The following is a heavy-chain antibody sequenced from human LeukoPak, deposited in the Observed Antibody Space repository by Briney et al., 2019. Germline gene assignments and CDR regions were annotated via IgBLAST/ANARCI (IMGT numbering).Heavy chain of an antibody. CDR2: ISGSGGST. V-gene: IGHV3-23*01. Sequence: GGSLRLSCAASGFAFSSYAMSWVRQAPGKGLEWVSAISGSGGSTYYADSVKGRFTISRDNSKNTLYLQMNSLRAEDTAVYYCAKVRQKSYSGSYSIGDAFDIWGQGTMVTVSS. CDR1: GFAFSSYA. CDR3: AKVRQKSYSGSYSIGDAFDI. J-gene: IGHJ3*02. D-gene: IGHD1-26*01.